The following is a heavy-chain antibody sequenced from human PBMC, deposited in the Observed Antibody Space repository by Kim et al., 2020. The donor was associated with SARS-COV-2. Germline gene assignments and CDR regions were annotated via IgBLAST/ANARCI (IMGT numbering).Heavy chain of an antibody. Sequence: SETLSLTCTVSGGSISSSSYYWGWIRQPPGKGLEWIGSIYYSGSTYYNPSLKSRVTISVDTSKNQFSLKLSSVTAADTAVYYCARRESMAAAGNAFDIWGQGTMVTVSS. V-gene: IGHV4-39*01. CDR2: IYYSGST. CDR3: ARRESMAAAGNAFDI. D-gene: IGHD6-13*01. CDR1: GGSISSSSYY. J-gene: IGHJ3*02.